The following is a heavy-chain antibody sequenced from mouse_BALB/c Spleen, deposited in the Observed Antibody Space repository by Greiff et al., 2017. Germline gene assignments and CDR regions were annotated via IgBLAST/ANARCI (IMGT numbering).Heavy chain of an antibody. V-gene: IGHV3-5*02. J-gene: IGHJ1*01. D-gene: IGHD2-14*01. CDR2: IYYSGTI. Sequence: EVKLQESGPGLVKPSQTVSLTCTVTGISITTGNYRWSWIRQFPGNKLEWIGYIYYSGTITYNPSLTSRTTITRDTSKNQFFLEMNSLTAEDTATYYCAREEVRLHWYFDVWGAGTTVTVSS. CDR3: AREEVRLHWYFDV. CDR1: GISITTGNYR.